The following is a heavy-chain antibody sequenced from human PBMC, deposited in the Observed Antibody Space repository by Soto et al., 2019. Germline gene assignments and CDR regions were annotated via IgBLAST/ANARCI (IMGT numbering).Heavy chain of an antibody. J-gene: IGHJ6*02. Sequence: GESLKISCAASGFTFSSYGMHWVRQAPGKGLEWVAVIWYDGSNKYYADSVKGRFTISRDNSKNTLYLQMNSLRAEDTAVYYCAREGGRGYYYYGMDVWGQGTTVTVSS. CDR2: IWYDGSNK. V-gene: IGHV3-33*01. D-gene: IGHD3-10*01. CDR3: AREGGRGYYYYGMDV. CDR1: GFTFSSYG.